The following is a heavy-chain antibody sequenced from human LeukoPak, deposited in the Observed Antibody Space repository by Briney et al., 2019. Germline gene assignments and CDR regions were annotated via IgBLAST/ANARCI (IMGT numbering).Heavy chain of an antibody. Sequence: GGSLRLSCAASGFTFSSYAMSWVRQAPGKGLEWVSSITVSGGSTYCADFVKGRFTISRDNSKNTLYMQMNSLRAEDTAVYYCAKARDYDSSAYYSHSSDYWGQGTLVTVSS. V-gene: IGHV3-23*01. CDR3: AKARDYDSSAYYSHSSDY. CDR2: ITVSGGST. D-gene: IGHD3-22*01. CDR1: GFTFSSYA. J-gene: IGHJ4*02.